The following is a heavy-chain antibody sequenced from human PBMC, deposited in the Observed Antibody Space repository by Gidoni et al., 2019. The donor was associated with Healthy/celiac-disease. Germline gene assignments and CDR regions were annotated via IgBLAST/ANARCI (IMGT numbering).Heavy chain of an antibody. J-gene: IGHJ6*02. CDR3: AREGVTMIASDPYYYYYGMDV. CDR1: GGTFSSYA. D-gene: IGHD3-22*01. Sequence: QVQLVQSGAEVKKPGSSVTVSCKASGGTFSSYAISWVRQAPGQGLEWMGGIIPIFGTANYAQKFQGRVTITADKSTSTAYMELSSLRSEDTAVYYCAREGVTMIASDPYYYYYGMDVWGQGTTVTVSS. V-gene: IGHV1-69*06. CDR2: IIPIFGTA.